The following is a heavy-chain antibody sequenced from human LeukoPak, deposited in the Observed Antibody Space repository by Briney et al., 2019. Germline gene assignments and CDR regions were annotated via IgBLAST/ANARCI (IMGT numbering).Heavy chain of an antibody. D-gene: IGHD3-22*01. Sequence: GGSLRLSCAVSGFTLSSYNMNWVRQAPGKGLEWVSYIRNSGNTIYYADSVKGRFTISRDPAKNSLYLQMNSLRAEDTAVYYCARDDSSGYYIDYWGQGTLVTVSS. CDR2: IRNSGNTI. V-gene: IGHV3-48*01. CDR1: GFTLSSYN. CDR3: ARDDSSGYYIDY. J-gene: IGHJ4*02.